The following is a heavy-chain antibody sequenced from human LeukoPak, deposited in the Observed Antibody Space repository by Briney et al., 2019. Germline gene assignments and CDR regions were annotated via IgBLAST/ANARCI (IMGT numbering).Heavy chain of an antibody. J-gene: IGHJ4*02. V-gene: IGHV3-21*01. D-gene: IGHD3-22*01. CDR1: GFTFSSYS. CDR2: ISSSSSYI. Sequence: PGGSLRLSCAASGFTFSSYSMNWARQAPGKGLEWVSSISSSSSYIYYADSVKGRFTISRDNAKNSLYLQMNSLRAEDTAVYYCARAVPSTYYYDSSGYPDYWGQGTLVTVSS. CDR3: ARAVPSTYYYDSSGYPDY.